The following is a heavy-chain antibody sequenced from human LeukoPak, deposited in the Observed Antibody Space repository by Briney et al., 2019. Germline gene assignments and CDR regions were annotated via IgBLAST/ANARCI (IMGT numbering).Heavy chain of an antibody. CDR1: GGSISTFY. J-gene: IGHJ4*02. D-gene: IGHD6-13*01. CDR2: TYYSGSF. Sequence: SETLSLTCTVSGGSISTFYWSWIRQSPVKGLEWIGYTYYSGSFDYNPSLKSRVSMSVDMSKNQFSLNVTSVTAADTAVYYCAREVPGIAAAGNDYWGQGTLVTVSS. V-gene: IGHV4-59*01. CDR3: AREVPGIAAAGNDY.